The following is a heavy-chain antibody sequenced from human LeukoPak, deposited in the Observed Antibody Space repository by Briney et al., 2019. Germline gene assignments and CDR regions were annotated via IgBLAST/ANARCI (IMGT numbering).Heavy chain of an antibody. V-gene: IGHV1-2*02. D-gene: IGHD6-13*01. CDR1: GYTFTGYY. CDR3: ASTIAAAALDY. CDR2: INPNSGDT. Sequence: GASVKVSCKASGYTFTGYYMHWVRQAPGQGLEWMGWINPNSGDTNYAQKFQGRVTMTRDTSISTAYMELSRLRSDDTAVYYCASTIAAAALDYWGQGTLVTVSS. J-gene: IGHJ4*02.